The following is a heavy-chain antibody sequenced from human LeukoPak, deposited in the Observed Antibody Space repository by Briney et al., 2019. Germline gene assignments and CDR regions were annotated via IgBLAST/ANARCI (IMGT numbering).Heavy chain of an antibody. Sequence: PSETLSLTCTFSGGSLSSYYWSWIRQPAGKGLEWIGRIYTSGSTNYNPSLTSRVTMSVDTSKNQFSLKLSSVTAADTAVYYCARVGATGRFDYWGQGTLVTVSS. CDR1: GGSLSSYY. D-gene: IGHD1-26*01. J-gene: IGHJ4*02. CDR3: ARVGATGRFDY. CDR2: IYTSGST. V-gene: IGHV4-4*07.